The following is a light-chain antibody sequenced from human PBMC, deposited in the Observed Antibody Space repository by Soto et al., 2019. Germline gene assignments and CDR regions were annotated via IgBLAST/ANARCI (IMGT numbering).Light chain of an antibody. CDR1: QSVSSSY. V-gene: IGKV3-20*01. J-gene: IGKJ4*02. CDR3: QQYGSTALT. Sequence: EIVLTQSPGTLSLSPGERATLSCRASQSVSSSYLVWDQQRPGRPPRLLIYGTSNRAAGITDRFPGTGSGTDVKLTIYSLEPEASAVDYRQQYGSTALTFGGGTKVEIK. CDR2: GTS.